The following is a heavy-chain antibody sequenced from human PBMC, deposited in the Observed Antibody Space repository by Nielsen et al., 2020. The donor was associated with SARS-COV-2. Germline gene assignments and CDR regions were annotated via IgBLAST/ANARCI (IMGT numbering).Heavy chain of an antibody. Sequence: ASVKVSCKASGYSFSTYYMHWVRQAPGQGLEWMGIIDPRGGSTTYAQKFQGRVTMTEDTSTDTAYMELSSLRSEDTAVYYCATDAWIYGMDVWGQGTTVTVSS. CDR1: GYSFSTYY. J-gene: IGHJ6*02. CDR2: IDPRGGST. V-gene: IGHV1-46*01. D-gene: IGHD2-2*03. CDR3: ATDAWIYGMDV.